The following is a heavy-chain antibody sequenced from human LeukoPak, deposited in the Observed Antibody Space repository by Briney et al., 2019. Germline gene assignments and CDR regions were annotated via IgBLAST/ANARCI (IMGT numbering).Heavy chain of an antibody. CDR3: ARAAGFGELYDY. J-gene: IGHJ4*02. V-gene: IGHV1-69*13. D-gene: IGHD3-10*01. Sequence: ASVKVSCKASGGTFSSYAISWVRQAPGQGLEWMGGIIPIFGTANYAQKFQGRVTITADGSTSTAYMELSSLRSEDTAVYYCARAAGFGELYDYWGQGTLVTVSS. CDR2: IIPIFGTA. CDR1: GGTFSSYA.